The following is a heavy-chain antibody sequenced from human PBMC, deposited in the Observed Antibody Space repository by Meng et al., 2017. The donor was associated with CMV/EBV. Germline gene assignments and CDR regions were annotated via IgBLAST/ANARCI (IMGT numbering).Heavy chain of an antibody. Sequence: GESLKISCAASGFTFSDYYMNWVRQAPGKGLEWVSSISSSSTIYYADSLKGRFTISRDNTKNSLYLQMNGLRAEDAAVYYCAKDLTLPTLYGMDVWGQGTAVTVSS. J-gene: IGHJ6*02. V-gene: IGHV3-69-1*01. CDR2: ISSSSTI. CDR3: AKDLTLPTLYGMDV. CDR1: GFTFSDYY.